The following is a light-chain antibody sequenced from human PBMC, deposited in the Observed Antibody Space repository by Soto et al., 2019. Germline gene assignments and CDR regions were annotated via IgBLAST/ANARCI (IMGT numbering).Light chain of an antibody. CDR3: QQYDNLPPWT. J-gene: IGKJ1*01. CDR2: GAY. Sequence: EIGMTQSPVTLSVSPGERATLSCKASQSVGTYLAWYQQKPGQAPRLLIYGAYTRATGVPARFSGGGSGTEFTLTISSLQSEDFAIYHCQQYDNLPPWTFGQGTKVEIK. CDR1: QSVGTY. V-gene: IGKV3-15*01.